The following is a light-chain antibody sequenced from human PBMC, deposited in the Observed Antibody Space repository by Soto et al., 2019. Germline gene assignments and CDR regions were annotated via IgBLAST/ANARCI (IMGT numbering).Light chain of an antibody. Sequence: DIQLTQSPSSLSAFVGDRVTITCRASQSIITYLNWYQQKPGKAPKLLIFDASSLQSGVPSRFSGSGSGTDLTLTISSLQPEDFATYYCQQSYGTPPYTFGQGTKVEIK. CDR1: QSIITY. CDR3: QQSYGTPPYT. J-gene: IGKJ2*01. V-gene: IGKV1-39*01. CDR2: DAS.